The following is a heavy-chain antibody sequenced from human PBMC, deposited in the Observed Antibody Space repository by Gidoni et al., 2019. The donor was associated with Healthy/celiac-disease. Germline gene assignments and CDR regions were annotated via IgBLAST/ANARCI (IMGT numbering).Heavy chain of an antibody. CDR1: GFTFGDYA. CDR2: IRSKAYGGTT. Sequence: EVQLVESGGGLVQPGRSLRLSCPASGFTFGDYAMRWFRQAPGKGLEWVGFIRSKAYGGTTEYAASVKGRFTISRDDSKSIAYLQMNSLKTEDTAVYYCTRQPESEIDYGDYPGRHYYYGMDVWGQGTTVTVSS. V-gene: IGHV3-49*03. CDR3: TRQPESEIDYGDYPGRHYYYGMDV. J-gene: IGHJ6*02. D-gene: IGHD4-17*01.